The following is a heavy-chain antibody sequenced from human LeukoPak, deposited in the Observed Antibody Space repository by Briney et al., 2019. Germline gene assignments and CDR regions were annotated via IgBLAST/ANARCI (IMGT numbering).Heavy chain of an antibody. CDR3: ARSQQLIRTFDY. CDR1: GGSISSYY. V-gene: IGHV4-59*01. J-gene: IGHJ4*02. CDR2: INYSGST. D-gene: IGHD6-13*01. Sequence: SETLSLTCTVSGGSISSYYWSWIRQPPGKGLEWIGYINYSGSTNYNPSLKSRVTISVDTSKNQFSLKLSSVTAADTAVYYCARSQQLIRTFDYWGQGTLVTVSS.